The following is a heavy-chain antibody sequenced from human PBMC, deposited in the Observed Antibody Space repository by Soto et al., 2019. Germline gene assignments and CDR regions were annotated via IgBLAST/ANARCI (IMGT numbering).Heavy chain of an antibody. J-gene: IGHJ3*02. CDR3: ARKRYSSGWYDAFDI. CDR1: GGTFSSYA. V-gene: IGHV1-69*13. Sequence: SVKVSCKASGGTFSSYAISWVRQAPGQGLEWMGGIIPIFGTANYAQKFQGRVTITADESTSTAYMELSSLRSEDTAVYYCARKRYSSGWYDAFDIWGQGTMVTVSS. D-gene: IGHD6-19*01. CDR2: IIPIFGTA.